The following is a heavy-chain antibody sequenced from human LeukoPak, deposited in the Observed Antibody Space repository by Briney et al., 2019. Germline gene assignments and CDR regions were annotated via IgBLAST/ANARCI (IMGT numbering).Heavy chain of an antibody. Sequence: SETLSLTPALSRYSLSRGYYWGWTGQPPGKGLEWIGRIYHSGNTYYNQYLKSRVTISVNTSKNHFYLKLSSVTAADTAVYYCARQEVGYGPSYGAYYGFDPWGQGTLVTVSS. D-gene: IGHD4/OR15-4a*01. CDR2: IYHSGNT. V-gene: IGHV4-38-2*01. CDR1: RYSLSRGYY. CDR3: ARQEVGYGPSYGAYYGFDP. J-gene: IGHJ5*02.